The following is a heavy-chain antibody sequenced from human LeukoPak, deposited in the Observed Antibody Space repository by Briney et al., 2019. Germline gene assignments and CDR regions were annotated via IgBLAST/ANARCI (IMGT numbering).Heavy chain of an antibody. V-gene: IGHV1-69*05. CDR1: GGTFSSYA. CDR3: ARGYSYGPYYFDY. CDR2: IIPIFGTA. Sequence: ASVKASCKASGGTFSSYAISWVRQAPGQGLEWMGGIIPIFGTANYAQKFQGRVTITTDESTSTAYMELSSLRSEDTAVYYCARGYSYGPYYFDYWGQGTLVTVSS. J-gene: IGHJ4*02. D-gene: IGHD5-18*01.